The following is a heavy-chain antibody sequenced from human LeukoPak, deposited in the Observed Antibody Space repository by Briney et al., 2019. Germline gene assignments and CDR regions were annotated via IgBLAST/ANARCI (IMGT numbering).Heavy chain of an antibody. J-gene: IGHJ6*02. CDR2: FYSGGST. CDR3: ARSAARLRYYYAMDV. Sequence: PGGSLRLSCAASGFTVSSNYMSWVRQAPGTGLEWVSVFYSGGSTYYADSVKGRFTISRHNSKNTLYLQMSSLRAEDTAAYFCARSAARLRYYYAMDVWGQGTTVTVCS. D-gene: IGHD6-6*01. CDR1: GFTVSSNY. V-gene: IGHV3-53*04.